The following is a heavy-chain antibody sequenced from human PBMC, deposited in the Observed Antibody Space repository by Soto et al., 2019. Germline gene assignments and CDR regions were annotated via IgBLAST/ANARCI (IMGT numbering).Heavy chain of an antibody. V-gene: IGHV1-8*02. Sequence: ASVKVSCKASGYDFTAYDINWVRQASGQGREWMGWMNPINGAAGSARRFQGRVSMTRNTATGTAYLELTNLRSDDTAVYFCGRGPSPRAPAGGTPYYYAMDVWGQGTTVTVSS. J-gene: IGHJ6*02. D-gene: IGHD6-13*01. CDR1: GYDFTAYD. CDR2: MNPINGAA. CDR3: GRGPSPRAPAGGTPYYYAMDV.